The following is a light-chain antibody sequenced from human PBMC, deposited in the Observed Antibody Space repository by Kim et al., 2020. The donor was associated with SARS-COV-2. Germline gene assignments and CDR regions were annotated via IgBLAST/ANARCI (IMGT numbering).Light chain of an antibody. V-gene: IGKV3-15*01. CDR2: DAS. Sequence: SVSIGERATLSCRASQGVSSCLAWYQQIPGQAPRLLIYDASARATGIPARFSGSGSGTEFTLTISSLQSEDFAVYYCQQYKNWITFGQGTRLEIK. CDR1: QGVSSC. CDR3: QQYKNWIT. J-gene: IGKJ5*01.